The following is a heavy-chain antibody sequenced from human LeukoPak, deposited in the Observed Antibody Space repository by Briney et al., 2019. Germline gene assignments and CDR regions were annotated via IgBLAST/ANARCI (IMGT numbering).Heavy chain of an antibody. CDR3: AKSSGWDLDAFDI. CDR1: GYTFSTYD. CDR2: MNTRSGNT. Sequence: ASVTVSCTASGYTFSTYDLTWVRQAPGQGLEWMGWMNTRSGNTLYAQKFQGRVTITRNTSITTAYMELSSLRSEDTAVYYCAKSSGWDLDAFDIWGQGTMVTVSS. D-gene: IGHD6-19*01. J-gene: IGHJ3*02. V-gene: IGHV1-8*03.